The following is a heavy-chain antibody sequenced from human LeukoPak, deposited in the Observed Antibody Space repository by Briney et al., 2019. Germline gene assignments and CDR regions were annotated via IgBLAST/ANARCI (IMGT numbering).Heavy chain of an antibody. J-gene: IGHJ4*02. CDR2: INPNSGGT. CDR1: GYTFTGYY. CDR3: ARGIAAAGTARNDY. V-gene: IGHV1-2*06. Sequence: ASVKVSCKASGYTFTGYYMHWLRQAPGQGLEWMGRINPNSGGTNFAQKFQGRVTMTRDTSISTAYMELSRLRSDDTAIYYCARGIAAAGTARNDYWGQGTLVTVSS. D-gene: IGHD6-13*01.